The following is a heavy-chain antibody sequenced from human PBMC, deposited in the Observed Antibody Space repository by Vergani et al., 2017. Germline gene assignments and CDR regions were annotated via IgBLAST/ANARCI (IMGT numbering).Heavy chain of an antibody. V-gene: IGHV1-46*01. CDR3: ASLKDDSSGNHGDY. D-gene: IGHD3-22*01. J-gene: IGHJ4*02. Sequence: VQLVESGGGLVQPGGSLRLSCSASGFTFSSYAMHWVRQAPGQGLEWMGIINPSGGSTSYAQKFQGRVTMTRDTSTSTVYMELSSLRSEDTAVYYCASLKDDSSGNHGDYWGQGTLVTVSS. CDR2: INPSGGST. CDR1: GFTFSSYA.